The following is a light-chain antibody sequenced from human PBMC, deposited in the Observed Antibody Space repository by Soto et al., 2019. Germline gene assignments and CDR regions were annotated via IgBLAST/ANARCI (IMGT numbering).Light chain of an antibody. CDR3: CSYVGYASV. Sequence: QSALTQPRSVSGSPGQSVTISCTGTSSDVGAYNYVSWYQQHPGKVPKLMIYYVFRRPSGVPDRFSGSKSGNTASLTISGLQADDEADYYCCSYVGYASVFGEGTQLTVL. J-gene: IGLJ2*01. V-gene: IGLV2-11*01. CDR2: YVF. CDR1: SSDVGAYNY.